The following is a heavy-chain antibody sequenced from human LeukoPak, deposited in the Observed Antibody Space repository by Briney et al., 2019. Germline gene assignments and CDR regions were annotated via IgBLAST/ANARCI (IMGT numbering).Heavy chain of an antibody. CDR2: VYSTGNT. CDR1: GVSVGSGGYY. J-gene: IGHJ4*02. D-gene: IGHD1-26*01. CDR3: ARTKSQSGSYRYYFDY. V-gene: IGHV4-61*08. Sequence: PSGTLSLTCAVSGVSVGSGGYYWTWIRQPPGKGLEWIGYVYSTGNTNYNPFLKSRVTVSLDPSKNRFSLRLSSVTAADTATYYCARTKSQSGSYRYYFDYWGEGALVTVSS.